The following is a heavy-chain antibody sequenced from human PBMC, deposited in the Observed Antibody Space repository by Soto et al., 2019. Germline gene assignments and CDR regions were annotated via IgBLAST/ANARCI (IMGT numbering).Heavy chain of an antibody. Sequence: QVQLQESGPGLVKPSQTLSLTCTVSGGSISSGGYYWSWIRQHPGKGLEWIGYIYYSGSTYYNPSLKSRVTISVDTSKNQFSLKLSSVTAADTAVYYCARVDSRRYYGSGSYGYFDYWGQGTLVTVSS. CDR3: ARVDSRRYYGSGSYGYFDY. CDR1: GGSISSGGYY. V-gene: IGHV4-31*03. CDR2: IYYSGST. J-gene: IGHJ4*02. D-gene: IGHD3-10*01.